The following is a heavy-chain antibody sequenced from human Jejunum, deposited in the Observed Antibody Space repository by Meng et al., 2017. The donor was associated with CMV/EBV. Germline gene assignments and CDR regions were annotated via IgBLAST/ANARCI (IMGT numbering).Heavy chain of an antibody. V-gene: IGHV3-9*01. Sequence: DQAMHWVRQAPGKGLEWVSGITWNGVTIGYADSVKGRFTISRDNAKNSVYLQMNSLRAEDTAVYYCARVRYYDSSDYYSPYFDYWGQGTLVTVSS. CDR3: ARVRYYDSSDYYSPYFDY. CDR2: ITWNGVTI. CDR1: DQA. D-gene: IGHD3-22*01. J-gene: IGHJ4*02.